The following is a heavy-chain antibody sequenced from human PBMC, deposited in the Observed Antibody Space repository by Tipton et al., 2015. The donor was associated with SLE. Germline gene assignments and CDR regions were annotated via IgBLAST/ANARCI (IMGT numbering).Heavy chain of an antibody. D-gene: IGHD2-15*01. Sequence: TLSLTCAVYGGSFSGYYWSWIRQPPGKGLEWIGEINHSGSTYYNPYLKSRVTISVDTSKNQFSLKLSSVTAADTAVYYCAREVVAAPYYYYGMDVWGQGTTVTVSS. CDR3: AREVVAAPYYYYGMDV. J-gene: IGHJ6*02. CDR1: GGSFSGYY. V-gene: IGHV4-34*01. CDR2: INHSGST.